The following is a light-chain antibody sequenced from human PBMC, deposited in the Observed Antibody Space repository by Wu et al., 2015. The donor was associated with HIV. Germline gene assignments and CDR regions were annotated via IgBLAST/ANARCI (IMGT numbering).Light chain of an antibody. CDR3: QQYKNYPYT. Sequence: DIQMTQSPSTLSASVGDSVSFSCRASQSVGDSLAWYQQRPGEAPKLLIYQASTLDDGIPSRFSGTGYGTGLTLSISSLQPDDFVSYYCQQYKNYPYTFGRGTQL. CDR2: QAS. V-gene: IGKV1-5*03. J-gene: IGKJ2*01. CDR1: QSVGDS.